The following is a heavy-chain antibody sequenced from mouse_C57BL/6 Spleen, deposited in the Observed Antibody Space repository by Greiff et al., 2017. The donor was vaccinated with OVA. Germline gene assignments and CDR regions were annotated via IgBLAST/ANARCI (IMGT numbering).Heavy chain of an antibody. CDR2: IRSKSNNYAT. J-gene: IGHJ4*01. V-gene: IGHV10-1*01. Sequence: EVMLVESGGGLVQPKGSLKLSCAASGFSFNTYAMNWVRQAPGKGLEWVARIRSKSNNYATYYADSVKDRFTISRDDSESMLYLQMNNLKTEDTAMYYCVILEVYYYAMDYWGQGTSVTVSS. CDR1: GFSFNTYA. CDR3: VILEVYYYAMDY.